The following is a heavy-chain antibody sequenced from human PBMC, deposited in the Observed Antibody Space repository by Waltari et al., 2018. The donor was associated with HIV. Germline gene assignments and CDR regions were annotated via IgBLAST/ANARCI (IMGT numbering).Heavy chain of an antibody. Sequence: VPLVQSGGGLVKPGASRRFSSDASGCSVSRYWMHWVRQIPGQWLVWVSRINPDGNTINYADSVRGRFTISRDYAKNTRYLQMNSLRDEDTAMYYCVKDMFGEYDYWGQGTLVTVSS. CDR3: VKDMFGEYDY. CDR2: INPDGNTI. V-gene: IGHV3-74*01. D-gene: IGHD3-10*02. J-gene: IGHJ4*02. CDR1: GCSVSRYW.